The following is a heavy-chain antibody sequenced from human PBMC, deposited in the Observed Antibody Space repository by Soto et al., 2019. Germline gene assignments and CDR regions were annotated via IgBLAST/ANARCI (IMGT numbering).Heavy chain of an antibody. CDR3: ARHWGDGGYFDY. Sequence: QVQLQESGPGLVKPSQTLSLTCTVSGGSISSGGYYWSWIRQHPGKGLEWIGYIYYSGSTYYNPSLQSRVTISVDTSKNQFSLKLSSVTAADTAVYYCARHWGDGGYFDYWGQGTLVTVSS. D-gene: IGHD7-27*01. CDR1: GGSISSGGYY. J-gene: IGHJ4*02. V-gene: IGHV4-31*03. CDR2: IYYSGST.